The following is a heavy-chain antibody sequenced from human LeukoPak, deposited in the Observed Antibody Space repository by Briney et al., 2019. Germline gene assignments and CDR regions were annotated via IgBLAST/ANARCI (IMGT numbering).Heavy chain of an antibody. CDR2: IRYDGSNK. D-gene: IGHD1-26*01. CDR1: GFTFSSYG. J-gene: IGHJ2*01. V-gene: IGHV3-30*02. CDR3: AKVQLRDWYFDL. Sequence: GGSLRLSCAASGFTFSSYGMHWVRQAPGKGLEWVAFIRYDGSNKYYADSVKGRFTISRDNSKNTLYLQMNSLRAEDTAVYYCAKVQLRDWYFDLWGRGTLVTVSS.